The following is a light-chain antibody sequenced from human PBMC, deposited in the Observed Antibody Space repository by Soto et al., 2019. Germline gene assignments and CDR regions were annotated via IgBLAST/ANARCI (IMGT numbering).Light chain of an antibody. CDR3: QQYTSYPYT. CDR2: AAS. J-gene: IGKJ2*01. CDR1: QSVSSN. Sequence: EIVMTQSPATLSVSPGERATLSCRASQSVSSNLAWYQQKPGQAPRLLIYAASTRATGIPARFSGSGSGTEFTLTISSLQSEDFATYYCQQYTSYPYTFGQGTKLEIK. V-gene: IGKV3-15*01.